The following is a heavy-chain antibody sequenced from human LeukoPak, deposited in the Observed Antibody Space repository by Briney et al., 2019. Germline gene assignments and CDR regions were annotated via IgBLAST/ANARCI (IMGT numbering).Heavy chain of an antibody. CDR2: INTNTGNP. J-gene: IGHJ6*03. Sequence: ASVKVSCKASGYTFISYAMNWVRQAPGQGLEWMGWINTNTGNPTYAQGFTGRFVFSLDTSVSTAYLQISSLKAEDTAVYYCARDWVYSVVPAAKGYYSYYMDVWGKGTTVTVSS. D-gene: IGHD2-2*01. CDR1: GYTFISYA. CDR3: ARDWVYSVVPAAKGYYSYYMDV. V-gene: IGHV7-4-1*02.